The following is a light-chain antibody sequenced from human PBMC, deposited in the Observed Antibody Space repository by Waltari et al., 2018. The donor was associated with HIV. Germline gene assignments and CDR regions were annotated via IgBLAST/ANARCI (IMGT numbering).Light chain of an antibody. Sequence: QSVLTQPPSVSGAPGPRVTISCTGTSPNIGAGYDVPWSHQLPGKAPKLLISDNTNRPAGVPDRFSGSKSGTSASLAITGLRAEDEADYYCQSYPASLTVSLIFGGGTRLTVL. CDR3: QSYPASLTVSLI. CDR2: DNT. CDR1: SPNIGAGYD. V-gene: IGLV1-40*01. J-gene: IGLJ2*01.